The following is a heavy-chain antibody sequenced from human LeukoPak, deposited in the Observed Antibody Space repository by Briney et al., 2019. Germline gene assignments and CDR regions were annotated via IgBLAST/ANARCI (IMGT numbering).Heavy chain of an antibody. J-gene: IGHJ3*02. CDR1: GYTFTGYY. V-gene: IGHV1-2*02. Sequence: ASVKVSCKASGYTFTGYYMHWVRQAPGQGLEWMGWINPNSGGTNYAQNFQGRVTMTRDTSISTAYMELSRLTSDDTAVYYCARGWSSSGWYRVDAFDIWGQGTMVTVSS. D-gene: IGHD6-19*01. CDR3: ARGWSSSGWYRVDAFDI. CDR2: INPNSGGT.